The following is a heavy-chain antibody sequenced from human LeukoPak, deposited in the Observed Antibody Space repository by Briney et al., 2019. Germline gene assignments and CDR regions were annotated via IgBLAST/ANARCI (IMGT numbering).Heavy chain of an antibody. J-gene: IGHJ5*02. V-gene: IGHV1-69*13. CDR2: IIPVFGSA. Sequence: PAASVKVSCKASGDTFRIYSITWVRQAPGQGLEWVGRIIPVFGSANYAQKFQGRVTITAGESTSTAYMELSSLRSEDTAVYYCARDGLWGARGFDPWGQGTLVTVSS. CDR1: GDTFRIYS. D-gene: IGHD7-27*01. CDR3: ARDGLWGARGFDP.